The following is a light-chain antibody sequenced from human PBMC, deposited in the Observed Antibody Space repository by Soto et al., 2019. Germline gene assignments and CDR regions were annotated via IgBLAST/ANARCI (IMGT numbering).Light chain of an antibody. J-gene: IGKJ2*01. CDR1: QSLVHSDGNTS. CDR2: KVS. Sequence: DVVMTQSPLSLPVTLGQPASISCRSSQSLVHSDGNTSLNWFHQRPGQSPRRLIYKVSNRDSGVPDRFSGSGSDTDFTLKISGVEAEDVGVYYCMQGTPWPPYTFGQGTKLEIK. CDR3: MQGTPWPPYT. V-gene: IGKV2-30*02.